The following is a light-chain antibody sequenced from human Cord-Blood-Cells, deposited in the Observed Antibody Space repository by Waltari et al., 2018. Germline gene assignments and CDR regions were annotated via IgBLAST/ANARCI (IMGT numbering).Light chain of an antibody. CDR1: SSDVGSYNL. CDR2: EVS. V-gene: IGLV2-23*02. J-gene: IGLJ1*01. CDR3: CSYAGSSTYV. Sequence: QSALPQPASVSGSPGQSIPISCTGTSSDVGSYNLVSWYQQHPGKAPKLMIYEVSKRPSGVSNRFSGSKSGNTASLTISGLQAEDEADYYCCSYAGSSTYVLGTGTKVTVL.